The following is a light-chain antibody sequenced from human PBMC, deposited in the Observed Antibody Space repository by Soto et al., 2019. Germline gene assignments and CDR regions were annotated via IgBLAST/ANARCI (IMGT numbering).Light chain of an antibody. CDR3: QQYYSDPLT. V-gene: IGKV1-8*01. CDR2: AAS. CDR1: QGISSY. Sequence: AIRMTQSPSSLSASTGDRVTITCRARQGISSYLARYQQKPGKAPKLVIYAASTLQSGVPSRFSCSGSGTDFTLTISCPQSEDFATYYCQQYYSDPLTYGGGTKVEIK. J-gene: IGKJ4*01.